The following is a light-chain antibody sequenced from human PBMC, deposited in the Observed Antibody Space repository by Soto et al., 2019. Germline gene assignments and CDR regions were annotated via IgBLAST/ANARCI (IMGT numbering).Light chain of an antibody. CDR1: SSDVGGYNY. Sequence: QSALTQPASVSGSPGQSITISCTGTSSDVGGYNYVSWYQQHPGKAPKLMIYDVSNRPSGVSNRFSGSKSGNTASLTISGLQAEDEADYYCSSYTSRSSGVFGTAAKVT. J-gene: IGLJ1*01. CDR3: SSYTSRSSGV. CDR2: DVS. V-gene: IGLV2-14*01.